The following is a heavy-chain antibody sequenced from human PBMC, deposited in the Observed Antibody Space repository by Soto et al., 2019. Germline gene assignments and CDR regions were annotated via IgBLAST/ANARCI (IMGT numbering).Heavy chain of an antibody. CDR3: ARDLVGIAAAGTLPDYYYGMDV. CDR1: GGTFSSYA. V-gene: IGHV1-69*01. CDR2: IIPIFGTA. D-gene: IGHD6-13*01. Sequence: QVQLVQSGAEVKKPGSSVKVSCKASGGTFSSYAISWVRQAPGQGLEWMGGIIPIFGTANYAQKFQGRVTITADESTSTAYMELSSLRSEDTAVYYCARDLVGIAAAGTLPDYYYGMDVWGQGTTVTVSS. J-gene: IGHJ6*02.